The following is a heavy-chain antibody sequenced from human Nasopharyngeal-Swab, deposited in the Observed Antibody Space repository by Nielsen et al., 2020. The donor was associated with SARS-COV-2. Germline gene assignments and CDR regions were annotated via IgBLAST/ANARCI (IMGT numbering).Heavy chain of an antibody. D-gene: IGHD3-9*01. J-gene: IGHJ5*02. Sequence: ASVKVPCKASGYAFTRYAMHWVRQAPGLRLAGMGWINAGNGNTKYSQKFQGRVTITRDTSASTAYMELSSLRSEDTAVYYCARDRNVLRYFDWLGWFDPWGQGTLVTVSS. CDR3: ARDRNVLRYFDWLGWFDP. CDR1: GYAFTRYA. CDR2: INAGNGNT. V-gene: IGHV1-3*01.